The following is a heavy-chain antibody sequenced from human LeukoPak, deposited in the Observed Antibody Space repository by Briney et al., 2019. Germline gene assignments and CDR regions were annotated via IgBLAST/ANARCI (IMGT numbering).Heavy chain of an antibody. CDR2: MNPNSGNT. J-gene: IGHJ5*02. CDR1: GCTFTSYD. V-gene: IGHV1-8*01. CDR3: AREYDFWSGYYMYNWFDP. Sequence: ASVKVSCKXSGCTFTSYDINWVRQATGQGLEWMGWMNPNSGNTGYTQKFQGRATMARNTSISTAYMELSSLRSEDTAVYYCAREYDFWSGYYMYNWFDPWGQGTLVTVSS. D-gene: IGHD3-3*01.